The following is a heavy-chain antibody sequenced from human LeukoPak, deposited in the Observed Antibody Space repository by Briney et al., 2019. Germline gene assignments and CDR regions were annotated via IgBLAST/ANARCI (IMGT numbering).Heavy chain of an antibody. CDR3: AKDQHYDSNSLDV. CDR2: ISYDGSNE. CDR1: GFTFSDYG. J-gene: IGHJ6*02. Sequence: SLRLSCAASGFTFSDYGMHGGRPAPGKGLEWVAIISYDGSNEDYEDSVKGRVSISRDNSKNTLYLQMNSLRPEDTAVYYCAKDQHYDSNSLDVWGPGTTVTVSS. V-gene: IGHV3-30*18. D-gene: IGHD3-22*01.